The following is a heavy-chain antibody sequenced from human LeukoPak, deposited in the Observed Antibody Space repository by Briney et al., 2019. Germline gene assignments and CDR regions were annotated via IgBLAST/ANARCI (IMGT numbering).Heavy chain of an antibody. J-gene: IGHJ3*02. V-gene: IGHV3-7*01. D-gene: IGHD3-22*01. CDR1: GFTFSSYR. Sequence: GGSLRLSCAASGFTFSSYRMSWVRQAPGKGLEWVANIKQDGSEKYYVDSVKGRFTISRDNAKNSLYLQMNSLRAEDTAVYYCARDIHYYDSSDSDSDIWGQGTMVTVSS. CDR2: IKQDGSEK. CDR3: ARDIHYYDSSDSDSDI.